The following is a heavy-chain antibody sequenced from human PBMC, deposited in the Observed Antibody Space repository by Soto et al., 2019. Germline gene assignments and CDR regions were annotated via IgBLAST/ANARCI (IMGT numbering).Heavy chain of an antibody. CDR2: INAGNGNT. Sequence: QVQLVQSGAEVKKPGASVKVSCKASGYTFTSYAMPWVRPAPGQRLEWMGWINAGNGNTKYLQKFQGRVTITRDTSASTAYMELSSLRAEDTAVYYCARGQQYPPGDWFDPWCQGTLVTVSS. J-gene: IGHJ5*02. CDR1: GYTFTSYA. D-gene: IGHD4-4*01. CDR3: ARGQQYPPGDWFDP. V-gene: IGHV1-3*01.